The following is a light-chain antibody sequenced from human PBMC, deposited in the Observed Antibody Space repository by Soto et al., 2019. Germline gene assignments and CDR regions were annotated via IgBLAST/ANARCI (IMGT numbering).Light chain of an antibody. Sequence: QSVLTQPASLSGSPGQAVTISCTCTSGDVGSYTYFSWYQQRPGKAPQLLIYEVTNRPSGISSRFSGSRSGKTASLTISGLQIEDEAYHYCRSYTTTTKSLVVGGRSK. V-gene: IGLV2-14*01. CDR2: EVT. J-gene: IGLJ3*02. CDR1: SGDVGSYTY. CDR3: RSYTTTTKSLV.